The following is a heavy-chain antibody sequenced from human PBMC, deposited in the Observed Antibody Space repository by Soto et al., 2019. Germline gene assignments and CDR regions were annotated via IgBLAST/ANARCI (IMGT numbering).Heavy chain of an antibody. CDR1: GASINNFAYY. CDR2: VYYNENT. J-gene: IGHJ5*01. CDR3: SRRERYYGSPGWFDP. V-gene: IGHV4-39*01. Sequence: SETLSLTCSVSGASINNFAYYWGWIRQPPGKGLEWIGTVYYNENTYYNPSLRSRVAISVDTAKNQFSLNLRSVTAADTAVYFCSRRERYYGSPGWFDPWGQGTLVTVSS. D-gene: IGHD3-10*01.